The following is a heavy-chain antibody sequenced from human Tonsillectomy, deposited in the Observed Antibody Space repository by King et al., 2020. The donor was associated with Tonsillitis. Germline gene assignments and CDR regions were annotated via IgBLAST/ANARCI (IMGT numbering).Heavy chain of an antibody. CDR3: ARYVSGSFDY. V-gene: IGHV4-39*01. Sequence: QLQESGPGVVKPSETLSLTCTVSGGSISTSDQYWAWIRQPPGKGLEWIGYMYYSGTIFYNPSLKCRITISGGTSENRFSLKLSSVTAADTAVYFCARYVSGSFDYWGQGALVTVSS. D-gene: IGHD1-26*01. CDR2: MYYSGTI. J-gene: IGHJ4*02. CDR1: GGSISTSDQY.